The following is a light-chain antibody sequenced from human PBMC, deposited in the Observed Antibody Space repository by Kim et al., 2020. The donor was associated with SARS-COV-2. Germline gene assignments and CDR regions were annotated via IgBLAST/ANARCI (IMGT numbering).Light chain of an antibody. CDR1: RSVSSN. Sequence: SVSPGESATLSCRASRSVSSNLAWYQQKPGQAPRLLIYGASTRATGIPARFSGSGSGTEFTLTISSLQSEDFAVYYCQQYNNWRYTFGQGTKLEI. J-gene: IGKJ2*01. V-gene: IGKV3D-15*01. CDR3: QQYNNWRYT. CDR2: GAS.